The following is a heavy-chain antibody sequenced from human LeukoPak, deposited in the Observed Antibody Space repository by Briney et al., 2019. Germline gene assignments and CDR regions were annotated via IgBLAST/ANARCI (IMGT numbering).Heavy chain of an antibody. CDR2: ISYDGSNK. CDR1: GFTFSSYG. D-gene: IGHD6-13*01. CDR3: ASIAAAGRRYYYYYMDV. J-gene: IGHJ6*03. V-gene: IGHV3-30*03. Sequence: GGSLRLSCAASGFTFSSYGMHWVRQAPGKGLEWVAVISYDGSNKYYADSVKGRFTISRDNSKNTLYLQMNSLRAEDTAVYYCASIAAAGRRYYYYYMDVWGKGTTVTVSS.